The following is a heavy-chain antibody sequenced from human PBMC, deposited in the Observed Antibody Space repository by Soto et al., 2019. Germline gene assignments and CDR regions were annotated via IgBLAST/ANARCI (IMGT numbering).Heavy chain of an antibody. D-gene: IGHD1-1*01. Sequence: EVQLVESGGGLVQPGGSLRLSCAASGFTFSSYSMNWVRQAPWKGLAWVSYITSSSSSIYYADSVKGRFTISRDNAKNSLYLQMNSLRAEDTAVYYCARSIPSTGTSDWGQGTLVIVSS. J-gene: IGHJ4*02. CDR3: ARSIPSTGTSD. V-gene: IGHV3-48*01. CDR1: GFTFSSYS. CDR2: ITSSSSSI.